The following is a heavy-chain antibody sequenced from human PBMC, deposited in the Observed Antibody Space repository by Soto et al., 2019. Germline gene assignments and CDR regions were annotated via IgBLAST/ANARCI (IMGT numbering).Heavy chain of an antibody. CDR3: AREKQFSYYYGMDV. D-gene: IGHD6-19*01. Sequence: ASVKVSCKASGYTFTSYGISWVRQAPGQGLERMGWISAYNGNTNYAQKFQGRVTITRDTSASTAYMELSSLRSEDTAVYYCAREKQFSYYYGMDVWGQGTTVTVSS. J-gene: IGHJ6*02. CDR1: GYTFTSYG. V-gene: IGHV1-18*01. CDR2: ISAYNGNT.